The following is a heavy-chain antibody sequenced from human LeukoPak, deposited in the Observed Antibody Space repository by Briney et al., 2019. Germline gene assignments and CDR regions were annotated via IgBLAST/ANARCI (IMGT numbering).Heavy chain of an antibody. D-gene: IGHD1-7*01. V-gene: IGHV4-59*01. J-gene: IGHJ5*02. Sequence: SETLSLTCTVSGGSISSYCWSWIRQPPGKGLEWIRYIYYSGSTNYNPSLKSRVTISVDTSKNQFSLKLSSVTAADTAVYYCARGELRRGWFDPWGQGTLVTVSS. CDR3: ARGELRRGWFDP. CDR2: IYYSGST. CDR1: GGSISSYC.